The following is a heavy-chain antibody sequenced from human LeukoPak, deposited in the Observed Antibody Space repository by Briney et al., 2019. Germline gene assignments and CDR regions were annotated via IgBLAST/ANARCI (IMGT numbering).Heavy chain of an antibody. D-gene: IGHD5-24*01. Sequence: ASVKVSCKASGYSFTSYVMQWVRQAPGQRLEWMGWINAGNGNTKYSQKFQGRVTIARDTSASTAYMELSSLRPEDTAVYHCAREDGPIEYWGQGTLVTVSS. CDR3: AREDGPIEY. CDR1: GYSFTSYV. CDR2: INAGNGNT. J-gene: IGHJ4*02. V-gene: IGHV1-3*01.